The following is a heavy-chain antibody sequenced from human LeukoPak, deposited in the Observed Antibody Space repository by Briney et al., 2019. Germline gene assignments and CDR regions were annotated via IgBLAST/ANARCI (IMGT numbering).Heavy chain of an antibody. J-gene: IGHJ4*02. Sequence: SETLSLTCTVSGGSISSYYWSWIRQPPGKGLEWIGYIYYSGSTNYNPSLKSRVTISVDTSKNQFSLKLSSVTAADTAVYYCARGRQRGIQLWPRFDYWGQGTLVTVSS. CDR2: IYYSGST. CDR3: ARGRQRGIQLWPRFDY. CDR1: GGSISSYY. D-gene: IGHD5-18*01. V-gene: IGHV4-59*01.